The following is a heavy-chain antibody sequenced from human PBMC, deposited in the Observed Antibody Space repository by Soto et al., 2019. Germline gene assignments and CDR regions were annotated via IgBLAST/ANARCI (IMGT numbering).Heavy chain of an antibody. Sequence: TLSLTFAVSGGSISRCGYFWSWIRQPPVKVLEWIGYIYHNGSTYYNPSLKSRVTISVYRTNTQFSLKLSSVTAADTAVYHRVRLLWSGYLWFNPSGEGTLVTVSP. CDR2: IYHNGST. V-gene: IGHV4-30-2*01. D-gene: IGHD3-3*01. CDR1: GGSISRCGYF. CDR3: VRLLWSGYLWFNP. J-gene: IGHJ5*02.